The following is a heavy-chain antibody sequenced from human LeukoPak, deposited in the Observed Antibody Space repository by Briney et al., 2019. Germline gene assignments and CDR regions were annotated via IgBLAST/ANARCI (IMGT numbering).Heavy chain of an antibody. Sequence: PGGSLRLSCAASGFTFSSYEMNWVRQAPGKGLEWVSVMYSGGSTFYADSVKGRFTISRDNSKNTLNPQMNSLRAEDTAIYYCALHINGDYESRFDPWGQGTLVTVSS. CDR3: ALHINGDYESRFDP. D-gene: IGHD4-17*01. V-gene: IGHV3-53*01. CDR2: MYSGGST. CDR1: GFTFSSYE. J-gene: IGHJ5*02.